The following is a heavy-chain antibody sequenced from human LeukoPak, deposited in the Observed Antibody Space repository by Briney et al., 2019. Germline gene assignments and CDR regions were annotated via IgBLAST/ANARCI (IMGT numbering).Heavy chain of an antibody. Sequence: PSETLSLTCTVSGGSISSGSYYWSWIRQPAGKGLEWIGHIYTSGSTNYNPSLKSRVTISVDTSKNQFSLKLSSVTAADTAVYYCARVGAGRTYYDFWSGQNYYYYMDVWGKGTTVTVSS. CDR2: IYTSGST. V-gene: IGHV4-61*09. CDR3: ARVGAGRTYYDFWSGQNYYYYMDV. D-gene: IGHD3-3*01. CDR1: GGSISSGSYY. J-gene: IGHJ6*03.